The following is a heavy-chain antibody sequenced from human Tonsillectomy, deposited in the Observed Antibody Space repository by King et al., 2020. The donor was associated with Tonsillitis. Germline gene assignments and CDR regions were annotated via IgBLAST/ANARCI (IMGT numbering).Heavy chain of an antibody. Sequence: QLQESGPGVVKPSETLSLTCTVSGGSISTSDQYWAWIRQPPGKGLEWIGYMYYSGTIFYNPSLKSRITISGCTSENRFSLKLSSLTAADTAVYFCARYVSGSFDYWGQGALVTVSS. CDR2: MYYSGTI. CDR1: GGSISTSDQY. CDR3: ARYVSGSFDY. D-gene: IGHD1-26*01. V-gene: IGHV4-39*01. J-gene: IGHJ4*02.